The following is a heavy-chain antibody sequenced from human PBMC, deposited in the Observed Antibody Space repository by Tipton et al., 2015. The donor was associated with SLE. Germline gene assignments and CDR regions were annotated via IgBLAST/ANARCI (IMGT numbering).Heavy chain of an antibody. CDR3: AKNTQNYGAP. V-gene: IGHV3-23*01. D-gene: IGHD4/OR15-4a*01. J-gene: IGHJ5*02. CDR1: GFTFCSSA. CDR2: ISGDGAVT. Sequence: SPRLSCAVSGFTFCSSAMAGVRQSPGKGLEWVSSISGDGAVTYYTQSVKGRFTISRDNFKNTLYLQMNSLRAEDTAVYYCAKNTQNYGAPWGQGTLATVSS.